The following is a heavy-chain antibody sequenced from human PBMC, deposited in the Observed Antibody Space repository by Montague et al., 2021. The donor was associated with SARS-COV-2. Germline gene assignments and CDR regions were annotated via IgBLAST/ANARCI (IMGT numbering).Heavy chain of an antibody. CDR1: GFSLSISGMC. CDR3: ARGDLVASDLFDY. V-gene: IGHV2-70*11. CDR2: IDWDDDK. J-gene: IGHJ4*02. D-gene: IGHD3-10*01. Sequence: PALVKPTQTLTLTCTFSGFSLSISGMCVSWIRQPPGKALEWLARIDWDDDKYYSPSLKSRLTITKDTSKKQVVLTLTNMDPVDTATYYCARGDLVASDLFDYWGQGTLVTVSS.